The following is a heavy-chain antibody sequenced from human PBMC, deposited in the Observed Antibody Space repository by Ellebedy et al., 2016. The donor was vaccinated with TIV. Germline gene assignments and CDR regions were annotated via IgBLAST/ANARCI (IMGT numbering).Heavy chain of an antibody. CDR2: IYFSGNS. V-gene: IGHV4-31*01. J-gene: IGHJ4*02. CDR1: GGSISSGGYY. CDR3: ARSAGIGSLQREYYFDY. Sequence: MPSETLSLTCSVPGGSISSGGYYWSWIRQHPGKGLEWVGYIYFSGNSYYNPSLKSLLTISVDTSKNQFSLKMIYVTAADTAVYYCARSAGIGSLQREYYFDYWGQGTLVTVSS. D-gene: IGHD6-19*01.